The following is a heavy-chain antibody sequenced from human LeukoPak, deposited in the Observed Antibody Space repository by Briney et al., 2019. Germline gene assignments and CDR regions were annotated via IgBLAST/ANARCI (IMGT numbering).Heavy chain of an antibody. D-gene: IGHD3-22*01. CDR3: AKDRTYYSDFSAYYFSPPLQHC. Sequence: GGSLRLSCVASGFTFTNYATSWGRQTPGKGLEWVSGFFGSTGRTSYADSVKCRVTISRDNSRNTVYLQMNSLRAEDTAVYYCAKDRTYYSDFSAYYFSPPLQHCWGQGTLVTVSS. CDR2: FFGSTGRT. J-gene: IGHJ4*02. CDR1: GFTFTNYA. V-gene: IGHV3-23*01.